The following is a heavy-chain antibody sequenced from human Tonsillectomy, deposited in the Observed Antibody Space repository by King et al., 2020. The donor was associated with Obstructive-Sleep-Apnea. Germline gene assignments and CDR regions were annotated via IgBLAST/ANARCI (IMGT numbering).Heavy chain of an antibody. CDR1: GFTFSSYA. D-gene: IGHD3-22*01. V-gene: IGHV3-23*04. Sequence: VQLVESGGGLVQPGGSLRLSCAASGFTFSSYAMSWVRQAPGKGLEWVSAISGSGGSTYYADSVKGRFTISRDNSKNTLYLQMNSLRAEDTAVYYCPKQGVLEYDSSGNYYFGAFDIWGQGTMVTVSS. CDR3: PKQGVLEYDSSGNYYFGAFDI. CDR2: ISGSGGST. J-gene: IGHJ3*02.